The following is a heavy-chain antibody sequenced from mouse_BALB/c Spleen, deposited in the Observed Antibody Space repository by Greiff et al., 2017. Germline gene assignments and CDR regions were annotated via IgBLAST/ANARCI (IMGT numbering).Heavy chain of an antibody. CDR3: ARGAYYGNPWFAY. CDR2: IYPYNGGT. CDR1: GYTFTDYN. V-gene: IGHV1S29*02. D-gene: IGHD2-10*01. J-gene: IGHJ3*01. Sequence: VQLQQSGPELVKPGASVKISCKASGYTFTDYNMHWVKQSHGKSLEWIGYIYPYNGGTGYNQKFKSKATLTVDNSSSTAYMELRSLTSEDSAVYYCARGAYYGNPWFAYWGQGTLVTVSA.